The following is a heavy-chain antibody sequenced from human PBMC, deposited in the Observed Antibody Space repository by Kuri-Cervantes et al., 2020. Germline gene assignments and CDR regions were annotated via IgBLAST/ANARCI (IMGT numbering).Heavy chain of an antibody. Sequence: LTLSCTVSGGSISSGGYYWSWIRQHPGKGLEWIGYIYYSGSTYYNPSLKSRVTISVDTSKNQFSLKLSSVTAADTAVYYCARGSDRGVKHWFDPWGQGTLVTVSS. CDR3: ARGSDRGVKHWFDP. D-gene: IGHD3-10*01. J-gene: IGHJ5*02. V-gene: IGHV4-31*03. CDR1: GGSISSGGYY. CDR2: IYYSGST.